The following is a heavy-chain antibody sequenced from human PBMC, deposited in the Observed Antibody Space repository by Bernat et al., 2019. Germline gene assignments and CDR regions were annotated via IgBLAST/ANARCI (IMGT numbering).Heavy chain of an antibody. D-gene: IGHD4-23*01. Sequence: QLQLQASGPGLVKPSETLSLTCTVSGGSISSSSYYWGWIRQPPGKGLGWIGSIYYSGSTYYNPSLKSRVTISVDTSKNQFSLKLSSVTAADTAVYDCARSVGATVVTVIDYWGQGTLVTVSS. CDR3: ARSVGATVVTVIDY. CDR2: IYYSGST. V-gene: IGHV4-39*01. J-gene: IGHJ4*02. CDR1: GGSISSSSYY.